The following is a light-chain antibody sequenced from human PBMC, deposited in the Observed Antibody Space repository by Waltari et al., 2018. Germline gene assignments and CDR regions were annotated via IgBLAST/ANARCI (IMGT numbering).Light chain of an antibody. CDR1: ALAKQY. CDR2: KDT. V-gene: IGLV3-25*03. CDR3: QSADSSGTSWV. Sequence: SYEVTQPPSVSVSPGQTASISCSGDALAKQYAYWYQQKPGQAPVLVMYKDTERPSGFPERFSGSSSETSVTLTISAVQTEDEADYYCQSADSSGTSWVFGGGTKLTVL. J-gene: IGLJ3*02.